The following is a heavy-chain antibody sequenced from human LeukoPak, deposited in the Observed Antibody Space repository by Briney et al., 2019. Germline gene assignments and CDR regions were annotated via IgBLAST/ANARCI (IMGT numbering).Heavy chain of an antibody. D-gene: IGHD5-18*01. CDR3: ARSNPDGGYSYGTYYAWFDP. Sequence: SVKVSCKASGGTFSSYAISWVRQAPGQGLEWMGGIIPIFGTANYAQKFQGRVTITADESTSTAYMELSSLGSEDTAVYYCARSNPDGGYSYGTYYAWFDPWGQGTLVTVSS. CDR2: IIPIFGTA. J-gene: IGHJ5*02. V-gene: IGHV1-69*01. CDR1: GGTFSSYA.